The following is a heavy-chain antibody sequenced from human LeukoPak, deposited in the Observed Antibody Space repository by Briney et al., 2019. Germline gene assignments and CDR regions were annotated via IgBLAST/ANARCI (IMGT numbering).Heavy chain of an antibody. J-gene: IGHJ3*02. CDR3: TRAPGIAVAGPCDAFDI. V-gene: IGHV3-49*02. D-gene: IGHD6-19*01. Sequence: GRFTISRDDSKSIAYLQMNSLKTEDTAVYYCTRAPGIAVAGPCDAFDIWGQGTMVTVSS.